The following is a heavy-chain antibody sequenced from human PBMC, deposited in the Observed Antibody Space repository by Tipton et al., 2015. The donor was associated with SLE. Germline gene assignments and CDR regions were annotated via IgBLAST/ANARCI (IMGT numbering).Heavy chain of an antibody. D-gene: IGHD3-3*01. V-gene: IGHV4-59*08. CDR3: ASASDEWDAFDV. J-gene: IGHJ3*01. CDR1: GGSISSYR. Sequence: TLSLTCTVSGGSISSYRWSWIRQPPGKGLEWIGYIYYSGSTNYNPSLKSRVTMSIDTSKNQFSLRLRSVTAADTAVYYCASASDEWDAFDVWGQGTMVIVSS. CDR2: IYYSGST.